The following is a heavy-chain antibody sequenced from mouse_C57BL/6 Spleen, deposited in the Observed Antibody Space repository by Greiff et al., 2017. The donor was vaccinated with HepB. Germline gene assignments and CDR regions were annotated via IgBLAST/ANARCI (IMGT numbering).Heavy chain of an antibody. Sequence: VQLQQSGPELVKPGASVKISCKASGYTFTDYYMNWVKQSHGKSLEWIGDINPNNGGTSYNQKFKGKATLTVDKSSITAYMELRSLTSEDSAVYYCAYYYGSSYWFAYWGQGTLVTVSA. J-gene: IGHJ3*01. CDR2: INPNNGGT. CDR1: GYTFTDYY. D-gene: IGHD1-1*01. V-gene: IGHV1-26*01. CDR3: AYYYGSSYWFAY.